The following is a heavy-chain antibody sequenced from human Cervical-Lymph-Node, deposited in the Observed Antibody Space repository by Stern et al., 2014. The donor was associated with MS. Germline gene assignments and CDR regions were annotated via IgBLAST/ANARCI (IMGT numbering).Heavy chain of an antibody. V-gene: IGHV1-18*01. CDR2: INTDNGNT. CDR1: DYTFTAYG. CDR3: ARGYGDWEY. D-gene: IGHD4-17*01. Sequence: QDQLVQSGAEVRKPGASVKVSCKTFDYTFTAYGITWVRQVPGQGLEWMGWINTDNGNTKYAQKLQVRVTMTAEKSTNTAYMELRSLRSDDTALYYCARGYGDWEYWGQGTLVTVSS. J-gene: IGHJ4*02.